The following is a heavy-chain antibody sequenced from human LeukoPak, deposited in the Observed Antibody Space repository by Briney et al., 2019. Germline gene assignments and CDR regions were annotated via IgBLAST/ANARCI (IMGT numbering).Heavy chain of an antibody. Sequence: GASVKVSCKASGYTFTSYAMNWVRQAPGQGLEWMGCISTYTDKTNYAQKLQGRVTMTTDTSTTTAYMELRSLRAEDTAVYYCAKFDFWSGYYPDGGRFDYWGQGTLVTVSS. CDR1: GYTFTSYA. J-gene: IGHJ4*02. CDR3: AKFDFWSGYYPDGGRFDY. D-gene: IGHD3-3*01. V-gene: IGHV1-18*01. CDR2: ISTYTDKT.